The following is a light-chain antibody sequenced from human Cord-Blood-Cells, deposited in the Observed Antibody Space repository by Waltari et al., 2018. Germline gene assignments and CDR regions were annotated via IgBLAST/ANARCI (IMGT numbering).Light chain of an antibody. CDR3: SSYTSSSTLV. V-gene: IGLV2-14*01. CDR1: SSDVGGYNY. Sequence: QSALTQPASVSGSPGQSITISCTGTSSDVGGYNYVSWYQQHPGKAPKPMIYDVSKRPSGVSNRFSGSKSGNTASLTIPGLQAEDEADYYCSSYTSSSTLVFGGGTKLTVL. J-gene: IGLJ2*01. CDR2: DVS.